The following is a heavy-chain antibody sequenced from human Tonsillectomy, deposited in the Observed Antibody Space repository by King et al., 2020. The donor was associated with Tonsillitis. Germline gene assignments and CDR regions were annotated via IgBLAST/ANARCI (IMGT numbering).Heavy chain of an antibody. CDR3: ARGVTSGLYAGTDYCDY. CDR1: RGSISSNNW. J-gene: IGHJ4*02. CDR2: IYRSGST. V-gene: IGHV4-4*02. Sequence: QLQESGPGLLKPSGTLSLTCAVSRGSISSNNWWGWVSQHPGKGLEWIGEIYRSGSTNYNASLKSRVTISVDKSKKQFSLKLSSVTAADTAVYYCARGVTSGLYAGTDYCDYWGQGTLVTVSS. D-gene: IGHD6-19*01.